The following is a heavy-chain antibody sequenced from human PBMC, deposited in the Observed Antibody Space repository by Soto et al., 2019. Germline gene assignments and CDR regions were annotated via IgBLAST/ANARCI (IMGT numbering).Heavy chain of an antibody. V-gene: IGHV5-10-1*04. Sequence: GESLKISCKASGYSFTNFWISWVRQMPGKGLGPMGWIGPTSCYIDSRTSFQGQVTVAGDKATTTSYLQWSSLKASATALYYCARLSPLHPSYGMDVWGRGTTVTISS. J-gene: IGHJ6*02. CDR3: ARLSPLHPSYGMDV. CDR1: GYSFTNFW. CDR2: IGPTSCYI.